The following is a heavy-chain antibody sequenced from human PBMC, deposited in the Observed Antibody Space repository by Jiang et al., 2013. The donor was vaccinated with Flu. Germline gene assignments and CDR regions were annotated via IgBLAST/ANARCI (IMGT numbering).Heavy chain of an antibody. V-gene: IGHV3-33*01. D-gene: IGHD6-19*01. Sequence: QLLESGGGVVQPGRSLRLSCAASGFTFSSYGIHWVRQAPGKGLEWVAVIWFDGNNKYYADSVKGRFTISRDNSKNTLYLQMNSLRAEDTAVYYCARGAGIAVSGDEYFQFWGQGTLVT. CDR3: ARGAGIAVSGDEYFQF. CDR1: GFTFSSYG. CDR2: IWFDGNNK. J-gene: IGHJ1*01.